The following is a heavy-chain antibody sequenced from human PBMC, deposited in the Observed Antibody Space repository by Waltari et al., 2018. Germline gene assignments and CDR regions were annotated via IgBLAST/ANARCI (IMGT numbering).Heavy chain of an antibody. V-gene: IGHV1-24*01. CDR2: FDPEDGET. D-gene: IGHD3-10*01. J-gene: IGHJ4*02. Sequence: QVQLVQSGAEVKKPGASVKVSCKVSGYTLTELSMHWVRQAPGKGLEWMGGFDPEDGETIYAQKFQDRVTRTEDTSTDTAYMELSSLGSEDTAVYYCATVTVYGSGSYYDGYWGQGTLVTVSS. CDR1: GYTLTELS. CDR3: ATVTVYGSGSYYDGY.